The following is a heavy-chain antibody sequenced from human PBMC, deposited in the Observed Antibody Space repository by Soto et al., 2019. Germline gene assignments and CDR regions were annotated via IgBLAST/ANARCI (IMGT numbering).Heavy chain of an antibody. J-gene: IGHJ4*02. CDR1: GYSFTSYG. D-gene: IGHD3-10*01. V-gene: IGHV1-18*01. Sequence: QVQLVQSGAEVKTPGASVKVSCRASGYSFTSYGVSWVRQAPGQGLEWLGWITGYNGHTNYQQKLQGRITLTTDTSTSTAFMEVRSLKSDDTAMYYCARYKGGYMSLFPNDYWGQGTLVTVSS. CDR2: ITGYNGHT. CDR3: ARYKGGYMSLFPNDY.